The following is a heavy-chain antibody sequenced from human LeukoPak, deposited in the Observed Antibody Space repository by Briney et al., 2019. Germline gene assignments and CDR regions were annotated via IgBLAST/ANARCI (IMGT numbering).Heavy chain of an antibody. Sequence: PGGSLRLSCAASGFTFSTYSMNWVRQAPGKGLEWVSYISSSGSTIYYADSVKGRFTISRDNAKNSLYLQMNSLRAEDTAVYYCARSPMDYYYGMDVWGQGTTVTVSS. V-gene: IGHV3-48*04. J-gene: IGHJ6*02. CDR3: ARSPMDYYYGMDV. CDR1: GFTFSTYS. D-gene: IGHD3-10*01. CDR2: ISSSGSTI.